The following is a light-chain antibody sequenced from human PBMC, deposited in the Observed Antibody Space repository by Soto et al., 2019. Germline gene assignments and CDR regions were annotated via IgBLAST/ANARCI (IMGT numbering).Light chain of an antibody. CDR1: QNVSSSF. Sequence: EIVLTQSPGTLSLSPGEGATLSCRASQNVSSSFLAWYQQKAGQAPRLLIYGASSRATGIPDRFSGSGSGTDFTLTITRLEPEDFAVYYCQQYGSSPGTLGQGTKVEIK. CDR3: QQYGSSPGT. V-gene: IGKV3-20*01. J-gene: IGKJ1*01. CDR2: GAS.